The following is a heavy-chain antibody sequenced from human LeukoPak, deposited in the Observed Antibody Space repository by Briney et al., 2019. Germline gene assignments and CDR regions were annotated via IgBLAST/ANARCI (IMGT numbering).Heavy chain of an antibody. CDR2: INHSGST. J-gene: IGHJ4*02. D-gene: IGHD3-16*02. CDR3: ARSGYDYVWGSYRPLDY. Sequence: SETLSLTCAVYGGSFSGFYWSRIRQPPGKGLEWIGEINHSGSTNYNPSLKSRVTISVDTSKNQFSLKLSSVTAADTAVYYCARSGYDYVWGSYRPLDYWGQGTLVTVSS. CDR1: GGSFSGFY. V-gene: IGHV4-34*01.